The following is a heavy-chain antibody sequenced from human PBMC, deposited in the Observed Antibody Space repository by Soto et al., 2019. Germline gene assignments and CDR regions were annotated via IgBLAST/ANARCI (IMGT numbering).Heavy chain of an antibody. V-gene: IGHV3-21*01. CDR1: GFTFSSYT. J-gene: IGHJ3*02. CDR3: VTYAFDI. CDR2: ITSSSSYI. Sequence: GGSLRLSCSTSGFTFSSYTMYWVRQAPGKGLELVSSITSSSSYIFYADSVKGRFTSSRDNAKKSLFLQMNSLRAEDTALYYCVTYAFDIWGQGTPVTVSS.